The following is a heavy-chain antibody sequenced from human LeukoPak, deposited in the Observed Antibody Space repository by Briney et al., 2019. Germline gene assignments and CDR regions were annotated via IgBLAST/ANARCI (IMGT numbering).Heavy chain of an antibody. D-gene: IGHD3-22*01. J-gene: IGHJ5*02. CDR1: GFTFSSYA. Sequence: GGSLRLSCAASGFTFSSYAMSWVRQAPGKGLEWVSAISGSGGSTYYADSVKGRFTISRDNSKNTLYLQMNSLRAEDTAAYYCANTKDYYDSSGYSNWFDPWAQGTLVTVSS. CDR2: ISGSGGST. CDR3: ANTKDYYDSSGYSNWFDP. V-gene: IGHV3-23*01.